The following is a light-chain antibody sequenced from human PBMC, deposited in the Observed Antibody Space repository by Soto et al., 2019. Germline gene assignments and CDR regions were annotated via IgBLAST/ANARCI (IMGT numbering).Light chain of an antibody. CDR2: GAF. CDR1: QSVSSN. Sequence: EIVMTQSPVTLSVSPGARDTLPCRASQSVSSNVAWYQQKPGQPPRLLIYGAFNRAAGIPARFSGSGSGTDFTLTISSLEPEDSAVYYCQQRNIWPPVTFGQGTRLEIK. V-gene: IGKV3-11*01. J-gene: IGKJ5*01. CDR3: QQRNIWPPVT.